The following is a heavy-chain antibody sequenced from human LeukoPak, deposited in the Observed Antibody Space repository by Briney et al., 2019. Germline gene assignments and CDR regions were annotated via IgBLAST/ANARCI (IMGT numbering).Heavy chain of an antibody. D-gene: IGHD6-13*01. Sequence: KPSETLSLTCAVYGGSFSGYYWSWIRQPPGKGLEWIGETNHSGSTNYNPSLKSRVTISVDTSKNQFSLKLSSVTAADTAVYYCARGMYSSSWANYFDYWGQGTLVTVSS. CDR2: TNHSGST. CDR1: GGSFSGYY. CDR3: ARGMYSSSWANYFDY. V-gene: IGHV4-34*01. J-gene: IGHJ4*02.